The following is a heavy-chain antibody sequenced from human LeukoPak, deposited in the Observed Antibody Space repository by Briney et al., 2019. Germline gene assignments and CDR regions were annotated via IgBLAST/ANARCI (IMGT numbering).Heavy chain of an antibody. Sequence: SGGSLRLSCAASGLILSSYVMSWVRQAPGKGLEWVGFIRSKAYNGTTEYAASVKGRFTISRDDSKSIAYLQMNSLKSEDTAVYYCTSGANSLWGQGTLVTVSS. V-gene: IGHV3-49*04. J-gene: IGHJ4*02. CDR1: GLILSSYV. D-gene: IGHD4-23*01. CDR3: TSGANSL. CDR2: IRSKAYNGTT.